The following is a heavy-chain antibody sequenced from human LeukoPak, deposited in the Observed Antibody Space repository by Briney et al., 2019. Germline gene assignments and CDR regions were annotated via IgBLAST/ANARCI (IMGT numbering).Heavy chain of an antibody. CDR1: GYSISSGYY. J-gene: IGHJ5*02. CDR3: ARGFVGDAYNSP. CDR2: IYHSGST. V-gene: IGHV4-38-2*01. Sequence: SETLSLTCAVSGYSISSGYYWGWIRPPPGEGLEWIGSIYHSGSTYYNPSLKSRVTISVDTSKNQFSLKLSSVTAADTAVYYCARGFVGDAYNSPWGQGTLVTVSS. D-gene: IGHD5-24*01.